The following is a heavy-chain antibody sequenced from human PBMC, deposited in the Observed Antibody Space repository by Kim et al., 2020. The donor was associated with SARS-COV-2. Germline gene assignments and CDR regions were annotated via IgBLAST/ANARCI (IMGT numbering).Heavy chain of an antibody. CDR2: ISSSGSTI. CDR3: AREPQYSGDSFDY. V-gene: IGHV3-48*03. Sequence: GGSLRLSCAASGFTFSSYEMNWVRQAPGKGLEWVSYISSSGSTIYYADSVKGRFTISRDNAKNSLYLQMNSLRAEDTAVYYCAREPQYSGDSFDYWGQGTLVTVSS. J-gene: IGHJ4*02. CDR1: GFTFSSYE. D-gene: IGHD6-19*01.